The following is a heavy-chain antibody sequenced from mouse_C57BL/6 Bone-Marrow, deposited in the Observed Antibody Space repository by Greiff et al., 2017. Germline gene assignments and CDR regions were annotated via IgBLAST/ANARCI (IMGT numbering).Heavy chain of an antibody. D-gene: IGHD2-1*01. J-gene: IGHJ2*01. Sequence: EVQGVESGGGLVQPGGSMKLSCAASGFTFSDAWMDWVRQSPEKGLEWVAEIRNKANNHATYYAESVKGRFTISRDDSKSSVYLQMNSLRAEDTGIYYCTRRGLYGNYDYWGKGTTLTVSA. CDR2: IRNKANNHAT. V-gene: IGHV6-6*01. CDR1: GFTFSDAW. CDR3: TRRGLYGNYDY.